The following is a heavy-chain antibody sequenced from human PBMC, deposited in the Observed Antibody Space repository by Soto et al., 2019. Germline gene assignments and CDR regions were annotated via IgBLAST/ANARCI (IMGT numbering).Heavy chain of an antibody. CDR2: MKCDGSTA. D-gene: IGHD1-20*01. J-gene: IGHJ3*02. CDR3: ARGITWHHGFDN. CDR1: GFSFSSHW. V-gene: IGHV3-74*01. Sequence: EAQLLESGGGFVQPGGSLRLSCAASGFSFSSHWMHWVRQAPGKGLEWVSGMKCDGSTANYAESVKGRITISRDNARNTGYLDMNSLSVEDTAVYYRARGITWHHGFDNWGQGTMVTVSS.